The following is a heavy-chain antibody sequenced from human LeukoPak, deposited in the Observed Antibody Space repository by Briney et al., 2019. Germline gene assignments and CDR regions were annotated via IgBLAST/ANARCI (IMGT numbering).Heavy chain of an antibody. CDR1: GFSFTSYW. CDR3: AGSTLTTDDAFDI. Sequence: GESLKISCMGSGFSFTSYWVGWVRQMPGKGLEWMGIIYPGDSDTRYSPSFQGQVTISADKSISTAYLQWSSLKASDTAMYYCAGSTLTTDDAFDIWGQGTMVTVSS. CDR2: IYPGDSDT. V-gene: IGHV5-51*01. D-gene: IGHD4/OR15-4a*01. J-gene: IGHJ3*02.